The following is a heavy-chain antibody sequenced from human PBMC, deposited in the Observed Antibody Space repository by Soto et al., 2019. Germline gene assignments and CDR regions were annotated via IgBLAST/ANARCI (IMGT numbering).Heavy chain of an antibody. CDR1: GFTFSSYA. CDR3: AKDLFSPPYCSGGSCYSPYDY. CDR2: ISGSGGST. D-gene: IGHD2-15*01. V-gene: IGHV3-23*01. J-gene: IGHJ4*02. Sequence: EVQLLESGGGLVQPGGSLRLSCAASGFTFSSYAMSWVRQAPGKGLEWVSAISGSGGSTYYADSVKGRFTISRDNSKNTLYLQMNSLRAEDTAVYYCAKDLFSPPYCSGGSCYSPYDYWGQGTLVTVSS.